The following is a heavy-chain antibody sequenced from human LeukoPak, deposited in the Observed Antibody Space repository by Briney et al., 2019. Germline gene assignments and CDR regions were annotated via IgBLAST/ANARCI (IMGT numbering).Heavy chain of an antibody. CDR1: GFTFSSYS. D-gene: IGHD3-10*01. J-gene: IGHJ4*02. V-gene: IGHV3-21*01. CDR3: ARGDLLWFGELLSSFDY. Sequence: GGSLRLSCAASGFTFSSYSMNWVRQAPGKGLELVSSISSSSSYIYYADSVKGRFTISRDNAKNSLYLQMNSLRAEDTAVYYCARGDLLWFGELLSSFDYWGQGTLVTVSS. CDR2: ISSSSSYI.